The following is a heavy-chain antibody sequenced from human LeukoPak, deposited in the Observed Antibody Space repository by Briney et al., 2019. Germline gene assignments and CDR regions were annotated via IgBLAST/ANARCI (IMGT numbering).Heavy chain of an antibody. V-gene: IGHV1-18*01. Sequence: ASVKVSCKASGYTFTNYGISWVRQAPGQGLEWLGWISVYNGNTNYAQKFQGRVIMTTDTSTSTAYMELMSLTSDDTAVYYCATVDSESYFDYWGQGTLVTVSS. CDR2: ISVYNGNT. D-gene: IGHD1-26*01. CDR1: GYTFTNYG. J-gene: IGHJ4*02. CDR3: ATVDSESYFDY.